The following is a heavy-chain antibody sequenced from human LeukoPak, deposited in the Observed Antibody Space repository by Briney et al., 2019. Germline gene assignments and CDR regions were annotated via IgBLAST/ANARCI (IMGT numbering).Heavy chain of an antibody. CDR3: ARHDQYSSGWYGAHGWFDP. D-gene: IGHD6-19*01. J-gene: IGHJ5*02. CDR2: IYTSGST. Sequence: SQTLSLTCTVSGGSISSGSYYWSWIRQPAGKGLEWIGRIYTSGSTNYNPSLKSRVTISVDTSKNQFSLKLSSVTAADTAVYYCARHDQYSSGWYGAHGWFDPWGQGTLVTVSS. CDR1: GGSISSGSYY. V-gene: IGHV4-61*02.